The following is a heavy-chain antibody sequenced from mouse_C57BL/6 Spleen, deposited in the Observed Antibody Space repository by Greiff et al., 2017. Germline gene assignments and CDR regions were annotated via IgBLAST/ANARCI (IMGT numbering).Heavy chain of an antibody. D-gene: IGHD1-1*02. CDR2: INPNNGGS. CDR3: ARCLWGWWYFDV. J-gene: IGHJ1*03. V-gene: IGHV1-26*01. Sequence: VQLKQSGPELVKPGASVKISCKASGYTFTDYYMNWVKQSHGKSLEWIGDINPNNGGSSYNQKFKGKATLTVDKSSSTAYMELRSLTSEDSAVYYCARCLWGWWYFDVWGTGTTVTVSS. CDR1: GYTFTDYY.